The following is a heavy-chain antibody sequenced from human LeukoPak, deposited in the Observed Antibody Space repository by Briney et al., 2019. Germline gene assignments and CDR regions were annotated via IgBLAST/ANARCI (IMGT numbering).Heavy chain of an antibody. J-gene: IGHJ6*02. D-gene: IGHD5-18*01. CDR1: GGSISSGGSY. Sequence: SETLSLTCTVSGGSISSGGSYWSWIRQHPGKGPEWIGYIYYSGSTYYNPSLKSRVTISVDTSKNQFSLELNSVTAADTAVYYCAREQRRDGMDVWGQGTTVTVSS. CDR3: AREQRRDGMDV. CDR2: IYYSGST. V-gene: IGHV4-31*03.